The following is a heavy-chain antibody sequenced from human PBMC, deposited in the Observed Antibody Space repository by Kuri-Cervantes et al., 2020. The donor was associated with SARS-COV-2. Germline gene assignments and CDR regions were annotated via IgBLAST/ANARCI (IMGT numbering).Heavy chain of an antibody. CDR3: ARLPIAAAALDY. CDR2: INHSGST. V-gene: IGHV4-34*01. Sequence: SETLSLTCAVYGGSLSGYYWSWIRQPPGKGLEWIGEINHSGSTNYNPSLKSRVTISVDTSKNQFSLKLSSVTAADTAVYYCARLPIAAAALDYWGQGTLVTVSS. D-gene: IGHD6-13*01. CDR1: GGSLSGYY. J-gene: IGHJ4*02.